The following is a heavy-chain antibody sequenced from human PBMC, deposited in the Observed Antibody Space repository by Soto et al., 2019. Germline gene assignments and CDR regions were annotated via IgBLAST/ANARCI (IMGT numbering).Heavy chain of an antibody. D-gene: IGHD3-3*01. J-gene: IGHJ3*02. V-gene: IGHV1-46*01. CDR2: INPAAGAA. CDR3: ARGGGVGVAGSAAFDM. CDR1: GYPVTAYY. Sequence: QLHLAQSGAVVKKPGASVTVSCSASGYPVTAYYMHWVRQAPGRGLEWTGVINPAAGAAKYTQTFQGRVAMTRDTSTSTVLMELSGLTSEDTAAFYWARGGGVGVAGSAAFDMWGQGTLVTVSS.